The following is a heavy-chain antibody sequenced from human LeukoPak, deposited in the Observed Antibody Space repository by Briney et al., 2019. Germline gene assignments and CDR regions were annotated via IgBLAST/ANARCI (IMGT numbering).Heavy chain of an antibody. J-gene: IGHJ4*02. D-gene: IGHD6-19*01. CDR1: GFTFNNYA. CDR2: ISGSGGST. V-gene: IGHV3-23*01. Sequence: GGSLRLSCAASGFTFNNYAMSWVRQAPGRGLEWVSAISGSGGSTYYAESVKGRFTISRDNSKNTLYLQMNSLRAEDTAVYYCAKDLNGWLRDVDYWGQGTLVTVSS. CDR3: AKDLNGWLRDVDY.